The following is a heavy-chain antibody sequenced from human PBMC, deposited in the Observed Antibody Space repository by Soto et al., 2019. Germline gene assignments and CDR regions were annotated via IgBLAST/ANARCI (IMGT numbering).Heavy chain of an antibody. D-gene: IGHD4-17*01. J-gene: IGHJ4*02. CDR1: GFSFRDYF. CDR2: ISSSGSTI. Sequence: QVQLLESWGGLVKPGGSLRLSCTASGFSFRDYFMNWIRQDPGKGLEWLSHISSSGSTIYYADSVKGRFTISRDNAKNALYLQITTLSAEDTAVYYCASQGLDGYFPFDHWGLGVLVSVSS. CDR3: ASQGLDGYFPFDH. V-gene: IGHV3-11*01.